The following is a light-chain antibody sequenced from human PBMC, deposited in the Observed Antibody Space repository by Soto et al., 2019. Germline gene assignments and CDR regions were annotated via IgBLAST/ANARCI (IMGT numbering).Light chain of an antibody. CDR3: QQRRNWPLT. Sequence: TQSPATLSVSPVEKSTLSCRAGQNIHTNLAWYQQKPGQAPRLLFYDASHRATGIPARFSGSGSGTDFTLTVNSLEPEDFAVYYCQQRRNWPLTFGGGTKVDI. J-gene: IGKJ4*01. CDR2: DAS. V-gene: IGKV3-11*01. CDR1: QNIHTN.